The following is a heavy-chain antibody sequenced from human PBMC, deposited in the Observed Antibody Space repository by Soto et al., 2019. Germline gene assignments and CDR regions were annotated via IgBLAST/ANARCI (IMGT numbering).Heavy chain of an antibody. Sequence: QGQLVQSGAEVKKPGSSVKVSCKASGGTFSTYTISWVRQAPGQGLEWMGRIIPILGIANYAQKFQGRVTITAAKSTSTAYMELSSLRSEDTAVYYCASRSTVVVAATAAFDYWGQGTLVTVSS. CDR1: GGTFSTYT. D-gene: IGHD2-15*01. CDR2: IIPILGIA. V-gene: IGHV1-69*02. CDR3: ASRSTVVVAATAAFDY. J-gene: IGHJ4*02.